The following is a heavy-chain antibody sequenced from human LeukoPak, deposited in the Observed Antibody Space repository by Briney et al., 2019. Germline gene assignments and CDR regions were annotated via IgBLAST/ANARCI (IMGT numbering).Heavy chain of an antibody. J-gene: IGHJ4*02. CDR1: GFTFRSYW. V-gene: IGHV3-7*01. CDR3: ASDATRGGDFDS. CDR2: INEDGSTT. D-gene: IGHD2-15*01. Sequence: GGSLRLSCAASGFTFRSYWMGWVRQTPGKGLEWLANINEDGSTTYYVDSVKGRFTISRNNADNSLYLQMNSLGAEDTAVYYCASDATRGGDFDSWGQGTLVTVSS.